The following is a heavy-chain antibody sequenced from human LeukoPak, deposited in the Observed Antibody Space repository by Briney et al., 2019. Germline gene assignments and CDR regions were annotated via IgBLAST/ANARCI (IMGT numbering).Heavy chain of an antibody. V-gene: IGHV3-33*01. CDR2: IWYDGSNK. J-gene: IGHJ4*02. CDR3: ARGPSRYCSSTSCYTIDY. Sequence: GRSLRLSCAASGFTFSSYGMHWVRQAPGKGLEWVAVIWYDGSNKYYADSVKGRFTISRDNSKNTLYLQMNSLRAEDTAVYYCARGPSRYCSSTSCYTIDYWGQGTLVTVSS. CDR1: GFTFSSYG. D-gene: IGHD2-2*02.